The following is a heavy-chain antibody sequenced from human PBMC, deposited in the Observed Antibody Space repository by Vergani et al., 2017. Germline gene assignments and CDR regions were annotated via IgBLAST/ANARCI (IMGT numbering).Heavy chain of an antibody. CDR3: ARARCIETCYMSNWLDS. CDR2: IRYDGSNQ. Sequence: QVQLVESGGGVVQPGTSLRLSCVVSGFALNRHAMYWVRQAPGKGLEWVAFIRYDGSNQYYADSVKGRFTISRDNAQNTLYLQMNSLRVEDTGVYYCARARCIETCYMSNWLDSWGQGTLVTVSS. D-gene: IGHD2-2*02. V-gene: IGHV3-33*08. J-gene: IGHJ5*01. CDR1: GFALNRHA.